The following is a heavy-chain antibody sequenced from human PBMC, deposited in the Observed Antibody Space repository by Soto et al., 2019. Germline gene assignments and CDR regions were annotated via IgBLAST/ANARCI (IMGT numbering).Heavy chain of an antibody. CDR1: GGTFSSYA. V-gene: IGHV1-69*13. CDR3: ARDPGYCTNGVCHNPYYYYGMVV. D-gene: IGHD2-8*01. Sequence: SVKVSCKASGGTFSSYAISWVRQAPGQGLEWMGGIIPIFGTANYAQKFQGRVTITADESTSTAYMELSSLRSEDTAVYYCARDPGYCTNGVCHNPYYYYGMVVWGQGTTVTVSS. J-gene: IGHJ6*02. CDR2: IIPIFGTA.